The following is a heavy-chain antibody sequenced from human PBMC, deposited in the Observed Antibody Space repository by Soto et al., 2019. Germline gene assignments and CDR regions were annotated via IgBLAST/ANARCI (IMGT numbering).Heavy chain of an antibody. CDR2: IIPIFGTA. CDR1: GGTFSSYA. V-gene: IGHV1-69*01. CDR3: ARGPLRGVGDSSGYQPWYFDL. D-gene: IGHD3-22*01. J-gene: IGHJ2*01. Sequence: QVQLVQSGAEVKKPGSSVKVSCKASGGTFSSYAISWVRQAPGQGLEWMGGIIPIFGTANYAQKFQGRVTITADESTSTAYMELSSLRSEDTAVYYRARGPLRGVGDSSGYQPWYFDLWGRGTLVTVSS.